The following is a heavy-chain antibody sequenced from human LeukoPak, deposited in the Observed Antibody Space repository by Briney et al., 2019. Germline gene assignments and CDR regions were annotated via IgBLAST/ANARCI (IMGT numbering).Heavy chain of an antibody. Sequence: SETLSLTCTVSGGSISSYYWSWIRQPPGKGLEWIGYIYYSGSTNYNPSLKSRVTISVDTSKNQFSLKLSSVTAADTAVYYCARFTRLGSYNYYYYGMDVWGQGTTVTVSS. J-gene: IGHJ6*02. CDR1: GGSISSYY. CDR2: IYYSGST. CDR3: ARFTRLGSYNYYYYGMDV. D-gene: IGHD3-10*01. V-gene: IGHV4-59*08.